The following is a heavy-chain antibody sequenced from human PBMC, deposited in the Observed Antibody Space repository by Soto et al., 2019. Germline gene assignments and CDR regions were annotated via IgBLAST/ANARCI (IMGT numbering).Heavy chain of an antibody. CDR3: ARQRRDGYSHPFYFDY. CDR1: GGSISSGGYY. CDR2: IYYSGST. Sequence: SETLSLTCTVSGGSISSGGYYWSWIHQHPGKGLEWIGYIYYSGSTYYNPSLKSRVTISVDTSKNQFSLKLSSVTAADTAVYYCARQRRDGYSHPFYFDYWGQGTLVTVSS. D-gene: IGHD5-18*01. V-gene: IGHV4-31*03. J-gene: IGHJ4*02.